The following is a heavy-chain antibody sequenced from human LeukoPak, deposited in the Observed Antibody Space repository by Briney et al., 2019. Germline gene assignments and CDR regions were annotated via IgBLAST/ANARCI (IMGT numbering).Heavy chain of an antibody. V-gene: IGHV1-18*01. CDR1: GYTFTSYG. CDR2: ISAYNGHT. J-gene: IGHJ3*01. D-gene: IGHD3-3*01. Sequence: ASVKVSCKASGYTFTSYGIGWVRQAPGQGLEWMGWISAYNGHTNYAPKVQGRVTMTTDTSTNTGYMELRSLRSDDTAVYYCARVSRLDFQLRHAFNVWGQGRLVTVS. CDR3: ARVSRLDFQLRHAFNV.